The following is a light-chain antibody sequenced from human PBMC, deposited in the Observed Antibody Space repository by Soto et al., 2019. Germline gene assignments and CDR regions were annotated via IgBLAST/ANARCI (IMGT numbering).Light chain of an antibody. CDR1: QGISSA. CDR2: DAS. CDR3: XXXNSYPLT. Sequence: GDRVTITCRASQGISSALAWYQQKPGKAPKLLIYDASSLESGVPSXXXXXXXXXXXTLTISSLQPEDFATYYCXXXNSYPLTFGGGTKVEIK. J-gene: IGKJ4*01. V-gene: IGKV1-13*02.